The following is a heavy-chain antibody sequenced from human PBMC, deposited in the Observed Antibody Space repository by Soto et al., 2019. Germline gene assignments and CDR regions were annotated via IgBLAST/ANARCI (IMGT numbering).Heavy chain of an antibody. J-gene: IGHJ4*02. Sequence: QVQLVQSGAEVKKPGASVKVSCKASGYTFTSYGISWVRQAPGQGLEWMGWISAYNGNTNYAQKLQGRVTMTTDTSTSPAYMELRRLRSDDTAVYYCARLYDFWSGYYYYFDYWGQGTLVTVSS. CDR1: GYTFTSYG. CDR3: ARLYDFWSGYYYYFDY. V-gene: IGHV1-18*01. D-gene: IGHD3-3*01. CDR2: ISAYNGNT.